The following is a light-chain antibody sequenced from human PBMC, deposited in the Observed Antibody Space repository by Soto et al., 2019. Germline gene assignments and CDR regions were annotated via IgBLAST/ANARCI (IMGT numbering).Light chain of an antibody. V-gene: IGKV1-5*01. Sequence: DIQMTQSPSRLSASVGDRVTITCRASQSIGYWMAWYQQKPGKAPNLLIYAASTLETGVPSRFSGSGYGTEFTITIASLQPDDSASYYCQQYNSFSKTFGRGTKVEIK. J-gene: IGKJ4*02. CDR3: QQYNSFSKT. CDR1: QSIGYW. CDR2: AAS.